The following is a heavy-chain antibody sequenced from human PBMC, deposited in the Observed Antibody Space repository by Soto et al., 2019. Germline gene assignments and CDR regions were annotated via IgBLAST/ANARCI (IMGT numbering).Heavy chain of an antibody. J-gene: IGHJ4*02. Sequence: GGSLRLSCAASGSTFSSYSMNWVRQAPGKGLEWVSYISSSNSTIYYADSVKGRFTISRDNAKNSLYLQMNSLRDEDTAVYYCARDRSSYYDFWSGYYPLDYWGQGTLVTVSS. CDR3: ARDRSSYYDFWSGYYPLDY. CDR1: GSTFSSYS. D-gene: IGHD3-3*01. CDR2: ISSSNSTI. V-gene: IGHV3-48*02.